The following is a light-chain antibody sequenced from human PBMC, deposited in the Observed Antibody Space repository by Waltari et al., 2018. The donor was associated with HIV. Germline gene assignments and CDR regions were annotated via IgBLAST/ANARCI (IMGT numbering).Light chain of an antibody. Sequence: QSALTQPVSVSGSPGQSITISCTGTSSDVGCYKLVSWYQQHPGKAPKLMIYEVSKRPSGVSNRFSGSKSGNTASLTISGLQAEDEADYYCCAYAGSTTYVIFGGGTKLTVL. CDR2: EVS. CDR3: CAYAGSTTYVI. CDR1: SSDVGCYKL. V-gene: IGLV2-23*02. J-gene: IGLJ2*01.